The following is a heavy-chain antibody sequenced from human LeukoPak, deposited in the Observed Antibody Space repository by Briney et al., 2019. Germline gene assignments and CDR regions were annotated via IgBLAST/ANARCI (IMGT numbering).Heavy chain of an antibody. CDR2: TYYRSKWYN. CDR1: GDSVSSNSAA. D-gene: IGHD3-10*01. CDR3: ARGIRPDYYGSGSYQGFDY. V-gene: IGHV6-1*01. J-gene: IGHJ4*02. Sequence: SQTLSLTCAISGDSVSSNSAAWNWLGQSPSRGLEWLGRTYYRSKWYNDYAVSVKSRITINPDTSKNKFSLQMNSVTPEDTAVYYCARGIRPDYYGSGSYQGFDYWGQGTRVTVSS.